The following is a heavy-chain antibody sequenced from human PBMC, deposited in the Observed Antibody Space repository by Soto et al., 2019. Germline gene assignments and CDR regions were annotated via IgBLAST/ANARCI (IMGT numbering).Heavy chain of an antibody. D-gene: IGHD5-12*01. Sequence: GGSLRLSCAASGFTFSSYEMNWVRQAPGKGLEWVSYISSSGSTIYYADSVKGRFTISRDNAKNSLYLQMNSLRAEDTAVYYCVKSRGGNNFDFFDWGQGALVTVSS. CDR3: VKSRGGNNFDFFD. CDR2: ISSSGSTI. J-gene: IGHJ4*02. V-gene: IGHV3-48*03. CDR1: GFTFSSYE.